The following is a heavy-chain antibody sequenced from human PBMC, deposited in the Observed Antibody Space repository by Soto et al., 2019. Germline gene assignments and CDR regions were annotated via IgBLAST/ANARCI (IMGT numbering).Heavy chain of an antibody. V-gene: IGHV4-31*03. Sequence: QVQLQESGPGLVKPSETLSLTCTVSGDSISGGASFWSWIRQPPGKGLEWIANVYYSGSCHYNPSDKSRLSLSVATTKDHFSLQLKSMAATDTAVYYCAKLSCTRSTWYFPGWFDPWGEGTLVTVSS. J-gene: IGHJ5*02. CDR1: GDSISGGASF. CDR2: VYYSGSC. D-gene: IGHD2-2*01. CDR3: AKLSCTRSTWYFPGWFDP.